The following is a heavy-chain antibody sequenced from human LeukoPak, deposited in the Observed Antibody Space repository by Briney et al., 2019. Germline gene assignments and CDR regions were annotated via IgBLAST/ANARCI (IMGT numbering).Heavy chain of an antibody. CDR2: INHSGST. J-gene: IGHJ4*02. CDR1: GGSFSGYY. V-gene: IGHV4-34*01. Sequence: SETLSLTCAVYGGSFSGYYWSWIRQPPGTGLEWIGEINHSGSTNYNPSLKSRVTISVDTSKNQFSLKLSSVTAADTAVYYCARGLDSYGHFDYWGQGTLVTVSS. CDR3: ARGLDSYGHFDY. D-gene: IGHD5-18*01.